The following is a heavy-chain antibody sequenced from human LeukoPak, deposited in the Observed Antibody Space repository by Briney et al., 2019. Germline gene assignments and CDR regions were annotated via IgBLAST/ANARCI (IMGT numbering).Heavy chain of an antibody. CDR3: ARVGDSSGYYKYYFDY. CDR1: GGSISSYY. V-gene: IGHV4-4*07. J-gene: IGHJ4*02. D-gene: IGHD3-22*01. Sequence: PSETLSLTCTVSGGSISSYYWSWIRQPAGKGLEWIGRIYTSGSTNYNPSLKSRVTISVDTSKNQFSLKLSSVTAADTAVYYCARVGDSSGYYKYYFDYWGQGTLVTVSS. CDR2: IYTSGST.